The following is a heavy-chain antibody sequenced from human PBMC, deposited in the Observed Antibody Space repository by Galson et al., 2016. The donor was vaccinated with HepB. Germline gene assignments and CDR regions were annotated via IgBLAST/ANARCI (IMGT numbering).Heavy chain of an antibody. V-gene: IGHV3-7*01. Sequence: SLRLSCAASGFTFSSYSMNWVRQAPGKGLERVANIKEDGTVTNYVDSVRGRFTISRDNAKNSLYLQMDNLRAEDTAVYYCARDMYTTARDYWGQGTLVTVSS. CDR3: ARDMYTTARDY. CDR2: IKEDGTVT. D-gene: IGHD2/OR15-2a*01. CDR1: GFTFSSYS. J-gene: IGHJ4*02.